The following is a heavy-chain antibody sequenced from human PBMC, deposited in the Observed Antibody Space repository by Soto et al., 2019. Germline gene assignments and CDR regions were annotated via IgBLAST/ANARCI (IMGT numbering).Heavy chain of an antibody. CDR2: ISYDGSNK. V-gene: IGHV3-30*18. CDR3: AKARNSYNWNYHYFDY. D-gene: IGHD1-7*01. CDR1: GFTFSIYG. J-gene: IGHJ4*02. Sequence: PGGSLRLSCAASGFTFSIYGMHWVRQAPGKGLEWVAVISYDGSNKYYADSVKGRFTISRDKSKNTMYLQMNSLRAEDSAVYSCAKARNSYNWNYHYFDYWGLGTQVPVSS.